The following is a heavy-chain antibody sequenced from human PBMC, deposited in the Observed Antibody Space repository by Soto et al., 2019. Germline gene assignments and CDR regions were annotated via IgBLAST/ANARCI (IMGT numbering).Heavy chain of an antibody. CDR2: IIPIFGTA. CDR1: GGTFSSYA. J-gene: IGHJ4*02. D-gene: IGHD3-22*01. CDR3: ARAPRLQYSSGYFEIGTYYFDY. Sequence: SVKVSCKASGGTFSSYAISWVRQAPGQGLEWMGGIIPIFGTANYAQKFQGRVTITADESTSTAYMELSSLRSEDTAVYYCARAPRLQYSSGYFEIGTYYFDYWGQGTLVTVSS. V-gene: IGHV1-69*13.